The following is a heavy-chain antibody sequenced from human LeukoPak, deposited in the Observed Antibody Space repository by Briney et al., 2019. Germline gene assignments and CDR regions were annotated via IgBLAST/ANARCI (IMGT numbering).Heavy chain of an antibody. V-gene: IGHV1-69*05. Sequence: SVKVSCKASGGTFSSYAISWVRQAPGQGLEWVGGIIPIFGTANYAQKFQGRVTITTDESTSTAYMELSSLRSEDTAVYYCARDLGSEAAADNVGVAFDIWGQGTMVTVSS. CDR1: GGTFSSYA. D-gene: IGHD6-13*01. CDR2: IIPIFGTA. J-gene: IGHJ3*02. CDR3: ARDLGSEAAADNVGVAFDI.